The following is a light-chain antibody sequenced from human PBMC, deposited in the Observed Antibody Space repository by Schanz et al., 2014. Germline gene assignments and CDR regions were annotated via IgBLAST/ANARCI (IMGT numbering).Light chain of an antibody. CDR3: AAWDDSLNGHVV. CDR2: SNN. CDR1: TSNIGSNY. Sequence: QSVLTQPPSASGTPGQRVTISCSGSTSNIGSNYVYWYQQLPGTAPKLFIYSNNERPSGVPDRFSGSKSGTSASLAISGLRSEDEADYFCAAWDDSLNGHVVFGGGTKLTVL. V-gene: IGLV1-47*02. J-gene: IGLJ2*01.